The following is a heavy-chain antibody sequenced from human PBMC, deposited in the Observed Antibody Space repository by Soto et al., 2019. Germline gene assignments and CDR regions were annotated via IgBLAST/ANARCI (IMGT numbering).Heavy chain of an antibody. D-gene: IGHD6-13*01. CDR3: ARVTGYRSNWSQIYYYYGMDV. CDR2: ISAYNGNT. J-gene: IGHJ6*02. V-gene: IGHV1-18*04. CDR1: GYTFTSYG. Sequence: ASVKVSCKASGYTFTSYGISWVRQAPGQGLEWMGWISAYNGNTNYAQKLQGRVTMTTDTSTSTAYGVLRSLRSDDTAVDYCARVTGYRSNWSQIYYYYGMDVWGQGTTVTVSS.